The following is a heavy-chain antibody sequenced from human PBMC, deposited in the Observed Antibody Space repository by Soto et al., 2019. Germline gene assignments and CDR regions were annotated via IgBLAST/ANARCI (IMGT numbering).Heavy chain of an antibody. J-gene: IGHJ4*02. CDR1: GGSISSSSYY. CDR2: IYYSGST. V-gene: IGHV4-39*01. Sequence: SETLSLTCTVSGGSISSSSYYWGWIRLPPGKGLEWIGSIYYSGSTYYNPSLKSRVTISVDTSKNQFSLKLSSVTAADTAVYYCARHFIVVVPAAIQWYYFDYWGQGTLVTVSS. D-gene: IGHD2-2*01. CDR3: ARHFIVVVPAAIQWYYFDY.